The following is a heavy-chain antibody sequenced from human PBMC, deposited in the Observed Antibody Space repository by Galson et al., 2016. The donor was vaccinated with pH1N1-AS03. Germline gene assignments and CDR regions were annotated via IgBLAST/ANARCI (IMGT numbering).Heavy chain of an antibody. CDR3: ARSQSFYVDYFDN. CDR2: ISYDEGKK. Sequence: SLRLSCAASGFTFRSYGMHWVRQTPGKGLQWVAVISYDEGKKLYADSVRGRSTISRDNSKNTLYLQMNSLRPEDTAVYFCARSQSFYVDYFDNWGQGTLVTVSS. CDR1: GFTFRSYG. D-gene: IGHD3-10*02. V-gene: IGHV3-30*03. J-gene: IGHJ4*02.